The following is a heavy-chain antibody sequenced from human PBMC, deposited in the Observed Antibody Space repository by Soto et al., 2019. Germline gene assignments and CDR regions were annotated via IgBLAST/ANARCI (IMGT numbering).Heavy chain of an antibody. CDR3: AKVRVLRYFAWLVQDV. D-gene: IGHD3-9*01. Sequence: QVQLVESGGGVVQPGRSLRLSCAASGFTFSSYGMHWVRQAPGKGLEWVAVISYDGSNKYYADSVKGRFTISRDNSKNTLYLQMNSLRAEDTAVYYCAKVRVLRYFAWLVQDVWGQGTTVTVSS. V-gene: IGHV3-30*18. J-gene: IGHJ6*02. CDR2: ISYDGSNK. CDR1: GFTFSSYG.